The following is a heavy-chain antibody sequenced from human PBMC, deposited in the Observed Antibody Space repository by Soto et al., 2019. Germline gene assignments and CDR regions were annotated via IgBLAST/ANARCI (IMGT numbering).Heavy chain of an antibody. J-gene: IGHJ4*02. CDR3: AKDHYYDSSGYSFPVDY. CDR2: ISGSGGST. Sequence: EVQLLESGGGLVQPGGSLRLSCAASGFTFSSYAMSWVRQAPGKGLEWVSAISGSGGSTYYADSVKGRFTISRDNSKNTLYLQMNSLRAEDTAVYYCAKDHYYDSSGYSFPVDYWGQGTLVTVSS. CDR1: GFTFSSYA. V-gene: IGHV3-23*01. D-gene: IGHD3-22*01.